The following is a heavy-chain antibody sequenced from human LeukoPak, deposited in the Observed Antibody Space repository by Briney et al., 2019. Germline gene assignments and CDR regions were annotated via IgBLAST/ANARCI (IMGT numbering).Heavy chain of an antibody. D-gene: IGHD2-21*02. CDR3: AKDRGVTTDYYYMDV. V-gene: IGHV3-30*02. CDR1: GCTFSSYG. J-gene: IGHJ6*03. CDR2: IRYDGSNK. Sequence: GGSLRLSCAASGCTFSSYGMHWVRQAPGKGLEWVAFIRYDGSNKYYADSVKGRFTISRDNSKNTLYLQMNSLRAEDTAVYYCAKDRGVTTDYYYMDVWGKGTTVTVSS.